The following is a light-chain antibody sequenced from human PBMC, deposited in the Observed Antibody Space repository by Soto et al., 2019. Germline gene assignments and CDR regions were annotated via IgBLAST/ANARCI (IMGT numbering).Light chain of an antibody. Sequence: EIVMTQSPATLSMSPGQRVTLSCRASQSVSSNLAWNQQKPGQAPRLLIYGASTRATGIPDRFSGSGSVTEFTLTISSLQSEDFAVYYCQQYNIWPWTFGQGTKVEIK. CDR3: QQYNIWPWT. CDR1: QSVSSN. J-gene: IGKJ1*01. V-gene: IGKV3-15*01. CDR2: GAS.